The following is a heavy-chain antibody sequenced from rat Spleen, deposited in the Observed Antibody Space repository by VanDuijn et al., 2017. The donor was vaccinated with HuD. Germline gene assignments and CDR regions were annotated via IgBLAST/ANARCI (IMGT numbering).Heavy chain of an antibody. CDR3: AMNWDY. D-gene: IGHD5-1*01. J-gene: IGHJ2*01. CDR1: RFTFRNYW. V-gene: IGHV5-58*01. CDR2: INTNGGAT. Sequence: EVQLVETGGGLVQPGRSLKLSCVASRFTFRNYWMFWIRQAPGKGLEWLSSINTNGGATYYSDSVKGRFVISKDNAKNTGYLQMNNLRSEDTAMYYCAMNWDYWGQGVMVTVSS.